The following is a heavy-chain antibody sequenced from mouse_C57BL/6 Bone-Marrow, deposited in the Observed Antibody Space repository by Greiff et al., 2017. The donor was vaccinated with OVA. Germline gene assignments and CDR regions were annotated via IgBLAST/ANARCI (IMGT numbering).Heavy chain of an antibody. CDR2: INPGSGST. CDR1: GYAFTNYL. CDR3: ARRYGSSYGYFDV. D-gene: IGHD1-1*01. V-gene: IGHV1-54*02. J-gene: IGHJ1*03. Sequence: VQLQQSGAELVRPGTSVKVSCKASGYAFTNYLIEWVKQRPGQGLEWIGVINPGSGSTNYNEKFKGKATFTADTSSNTAYMQLSSLTTEDSAIYYCARRYGSSYGYFDVWGTGTTVTVSS.